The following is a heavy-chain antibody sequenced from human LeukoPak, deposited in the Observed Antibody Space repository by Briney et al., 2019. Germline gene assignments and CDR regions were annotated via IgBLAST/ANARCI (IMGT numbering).Heavy chain of an antibody. CDR3: AATQELYPYYFDC. V-gene: IGHV1-58*02. J-gene: IGHJ4*02. Sequence: SVKVSCKTSGFTFSSTGMQWVRHARGQRLEWIAWIAVGSANTNYAQKFHERVTITRDISTTTAYMELSSLRSDDTAVYYCAATQELYPYYFDCWGQGTLVTVSS. CDR2: IAVGSANT. CDR1: GFTFSSTG. D-gene: IGHD3-10*01.